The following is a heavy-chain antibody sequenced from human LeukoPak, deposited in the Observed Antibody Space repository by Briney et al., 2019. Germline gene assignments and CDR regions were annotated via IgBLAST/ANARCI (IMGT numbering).Heavy chain of an antibody. CDR1: GFTFSSHS. CDR2: IGISGNT. J-gene: IGHJ2*01. D-gene: IGHD3-16*01. V-gene: IGHV3-23*01. CDR3: AREGHLGKYFDL. Sequence: GESLRLSCAASGFTFSSHSLSWVRQAPGKGLEWVSSIGISGNTYYADSVKGRFTISRDNSKDTLFLQLNSLRVEDTAVYYCAREGHLGKYFDLWGRGTQVTVSS.